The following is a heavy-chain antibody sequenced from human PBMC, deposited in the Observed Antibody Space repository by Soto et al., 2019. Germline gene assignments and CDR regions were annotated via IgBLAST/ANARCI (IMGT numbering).Heavy chain of an antibody. CDR2: IYSGDSDT. J-gene: IGHJ6*02. CDR3: ARHRIAVAGTGYYYYYGMDV. Sequence: LGESLKISCKGSGYSFTSYWIGWVRQMPGKGLEWMGIIYSGDSDTRYSPSFQGQVTISADKSISTAYLQWSSLKASDTAMYYCARHRIAVAGTGYYYYYGMDVWGQGTTVTVSS. CDR1: GYSFTSYW. D-gene: IGHD6-19*01. V-gene: IGHV5-51*01.